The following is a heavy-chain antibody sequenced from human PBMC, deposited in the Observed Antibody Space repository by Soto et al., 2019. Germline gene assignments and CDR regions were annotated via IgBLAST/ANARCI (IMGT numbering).Heavy chain of an antibody. CDR3: ARVRVYYHYGMDV. CDR1: GFMFSTYL. V-gene: IGHV3-7*04. J-gene: IGHJ6*02. Sequence: EVQMVESGGGLVQPGGSLRLSCAASGFMFSTYLMSWVRQAPGKGLEWVANIKEDGSEKYYVDSVKGRFTIPRDNAKNSWYLQMNGLRADDTAVYYCARVRVYYHYGMDVWGQGTTVPVSS. D-gene: IGHD3-10*01. CDR2: IKEDGSEK.